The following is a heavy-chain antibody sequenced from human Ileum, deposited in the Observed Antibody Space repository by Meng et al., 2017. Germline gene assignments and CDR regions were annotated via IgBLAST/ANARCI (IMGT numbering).Heavy chain of an antibody. D-gene: IGHD3-10*01. CDR1: GGSISSSIW. CDR3: ARGVVSGSHYNTY. V-gene: IGHV4-4*02. J-gene: IGHJ4*02. Sequence: QVQLQESGPGLVNPSGTLSLTCAVSGGSISSSIWWSWVRQPPEKGLEWLGEIHHSGTTNYSPSLKSRLTISVDKSKNQFSLKLQSVTAADTAVYFCARGVVSGSHYNTYWGQGILVTVSS. CDR2: IHHSGTT.